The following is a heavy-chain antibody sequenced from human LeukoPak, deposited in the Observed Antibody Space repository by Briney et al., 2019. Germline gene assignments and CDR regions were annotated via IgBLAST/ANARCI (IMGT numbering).Heavy chain of an antibody. J-gene: IGHJ6*03. V-gene: IGHV4-34*01. CDR2: INHSGST. D-gene: IGHD1-14*01. CDR3: GRDGPEASGDYYYMDV. Sequence: SENLSLNCAVYGGSFSGNYWSWIRHPPGKGLEGIGKINHSGSTNYNPSLKSRVTISVDTTKNQFSLKMSPVTAADTAVYYCGRDGPEASGDYYYMDVWGKGTTVTVSS. CDR1: GGSFSGNY.